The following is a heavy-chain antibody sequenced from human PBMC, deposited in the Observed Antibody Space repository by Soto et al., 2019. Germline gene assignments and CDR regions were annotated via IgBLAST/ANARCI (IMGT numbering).Heavy chain of an antibody. Sequence: VQLVQSGAEVKKPGSSVKVSCKASGGTFSNYALSWVRQAPGQGLEWMGGVIPIFGTSNYAQKFPGRVTITADESTNTAYMELSSLRSEDTALYYCARARGYSYGDQYFDYWGQGTLVTVSS. CDR1: GGTFSNYA. J-gene: IGHJ4*02. CDR2: VIPIFGTS. CDR3: ARARGYSYGDQYFDY. D-gene: IGHD5-18*01. V-gene: IGHV1-69*01.